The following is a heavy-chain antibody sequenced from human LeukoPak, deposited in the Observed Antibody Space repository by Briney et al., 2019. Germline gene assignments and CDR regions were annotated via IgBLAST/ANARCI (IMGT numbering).Heavy chain of an antibody. CDR3: ASSYYYDSSGYLYY. Sequence: ASQTLSLTCTVSGGSTSSGSYYWSWIRQPAGKGLEWIGRIYTSGSTNYNPSLKSRVTKSVDTSKNQFSLKLSSVTAADTAVYYCASSYYYDSSGYLYYWGQGTLVTVSS. D-gene: IGHD3-22*01. J-gene: IGHJ4*02. CDR2: IYTSGST. CDR1: GGSTSSGSYY. V-gene: IGHV4-61*02.